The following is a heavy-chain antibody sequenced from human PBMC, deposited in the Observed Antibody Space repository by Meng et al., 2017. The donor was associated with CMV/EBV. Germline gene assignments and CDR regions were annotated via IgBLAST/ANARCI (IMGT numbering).Heavy chain of an antibody. CDR2: INSDGSST. J-gene: IGHJ6*02. CDR3: ARDAGATGMDV. CDR1: GFTFSSYW. D-gene: IGHD1-26*01. V-gene: IGHV3-74*01. Sequence: GGSLRLSCAASGFTFSSYWMHWVRQAPGKGLVWVSRINSDGSSTSYADSVKGRFTISRDNAKNTLYLQMKSLRAEDPAVYYCARDAGATGMDVWGQGTTVTVSS.